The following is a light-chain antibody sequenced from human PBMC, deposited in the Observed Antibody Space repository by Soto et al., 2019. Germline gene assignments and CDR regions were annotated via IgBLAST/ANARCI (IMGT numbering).Light chain of an antibody. Sequence: DLKMAESGPTVAVCVGRIITNTCRASQSISIYLNWYLQISGKAPNLVIFAASTLQSGVPSRFSCSGSGTDFNLTMRSLQPKDFATYYCEPSYSTPYTVGRGTKVDIK. CDR3: EPSYSTPYT. CDR2: AAS. V-gene: IGKV1-39*01. CDR1: QSISIY. J-gene: IGKJ2*01.